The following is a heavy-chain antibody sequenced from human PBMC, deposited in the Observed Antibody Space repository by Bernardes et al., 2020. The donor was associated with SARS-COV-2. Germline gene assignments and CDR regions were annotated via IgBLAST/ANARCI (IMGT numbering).Heavy chain of an antibody. D-gene: IGHD2-15*01. Sequence: GSLRLSCVGSGFIFTTYRMSWVRQAPGKGLEWLLFISSGGDTIHDADSVRGRFTVSRDDAKNSVYLQMNSLRAEDTAVYYCARGWRENSFDYWGQGALVTVSS. V-gene: IGHV3-48*01. CDR3: ARGWRENSFDY. CDR2: ISSGGDTI. J-gene: IGHJ4*02. CDR1: GFIFTTYR.